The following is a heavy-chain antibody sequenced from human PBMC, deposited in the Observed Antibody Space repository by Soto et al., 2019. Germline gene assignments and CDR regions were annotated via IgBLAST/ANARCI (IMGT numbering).Heavy chain of an antibody. Sequence: PAETLSITCTVSVGSISIDDLSWIRQPPVKGLEWIGYIYYSGSTNYNPSLKSRVTISVYTSKNQFSLKLSSVTAADTAVYYCARRTYGYSRERGGWFDPWGQGTLVTVSS. V-gene: IGHV4-59*01. CDR2: IYYSGST. J-gene: IGHJ5*02. CDR1: VGSISIDD. D-gene: IGHD6-13*01. CDR3: ARRTYGYSRERGGWFDP.